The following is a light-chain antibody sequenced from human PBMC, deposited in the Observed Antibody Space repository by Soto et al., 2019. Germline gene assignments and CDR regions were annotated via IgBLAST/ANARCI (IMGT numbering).Light chain of an antibody. CDR3: ASYTTSSTYV. J-gene: IGLJ1*01. CDR2: DVS. CDR1: SSDVGGYSY. V-gene: IGLV2-14*01. Sequence: QSALTQPASVSGSPGQSIAISCTGTSSDVGGYSYVSWYQQQPGKAPKLVISDVSNRPSGVSDCFSGSKSGNTASLTISGLQTEDEADYYCASYTTSSTYVFGTGTKVTVL.